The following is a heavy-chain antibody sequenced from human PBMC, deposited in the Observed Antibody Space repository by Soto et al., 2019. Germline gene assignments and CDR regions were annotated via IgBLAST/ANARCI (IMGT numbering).Heavy chain of an antibody. CDR1: GGSISSGGYY. J-gene: IGHJ3*02. CDR2: IYYSGST. Sequence: SETLSLTCTVSGGSISSGGYYWSWIRQHPGKGLEWIGYIYYSGSTYYNPSLKSRVTISVDTSKNQFSLKLSSVTAADTAVYYCARSVRTTAALDIWGQGTMVTVSS. CDR3: ARSVRTTAALDI. D-gene: IGHD1-7*01. V-gene: IGHV4-31*03.